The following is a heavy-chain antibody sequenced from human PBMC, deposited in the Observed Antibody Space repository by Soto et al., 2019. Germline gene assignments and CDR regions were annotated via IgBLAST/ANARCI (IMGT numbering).Heavy chain of an antibody. Sequence: VQLVESGGGLVKPGGSLRLSCTASGLSFSSDSMNWVRQAPGKGLEWVSSISGSSSYIYYADSVKGRFTISRDNAKNSVYLPMNRLTAEDTAVYYCARGLGYCNVGTCSGAVEMWGQGTMVTVSS. CDR2: ISGSSSYI. CDR3: ARGLGYCNVGTCSGAVEM. V-gene: IGHV3-21*01. D-gene: IGHD2-15*01. J-gene: IGHJ3*02. CDR1: GLSFSSDS.